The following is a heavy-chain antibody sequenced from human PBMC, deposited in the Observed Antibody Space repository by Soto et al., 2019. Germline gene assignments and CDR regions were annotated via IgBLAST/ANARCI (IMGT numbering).Heavy chain of an antibody. V-gene: IGHV3-48*02. Sequence: GGSLRLSCAASGFSLSDYAVNWVRQAPGKGLEWVSFISSDSRTIYYGDSVKGRFTVSRDNARNSVSLQMDSLRDEDTAVYYWARIKLVEWFFINVDVYDMDVWGQGTPVTVSS. D-gene: IGHD3-3*01. CDR1: GFSLSDYA. CDR3: ARIKLVEWFFINVDVYDMDV. J-gene: IGHJ6*02. CDR2: ISSDSRTI.